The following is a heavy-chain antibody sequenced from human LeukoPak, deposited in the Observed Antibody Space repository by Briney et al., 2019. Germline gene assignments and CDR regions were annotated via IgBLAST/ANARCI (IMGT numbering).Heavy chain of an antibody. CDR3: ARDQIAAATHGFDP. J-gene: IGHJ5*02. V-gene: IGHV4-34*01. CDR2: IKESGST. D-gene: IGHD6-13*01. Sequence: PSETLSLTCGVDGGSLSTRYWSWIRQPPGKGLEWIGEIKESGSTKYNSSLKSRVTISVDTSKNQFSLKLSSVTAADTAVYYCARDQIAAATHGFDPWGQGTLVTVSS. CDR1: GGSLSTRY.